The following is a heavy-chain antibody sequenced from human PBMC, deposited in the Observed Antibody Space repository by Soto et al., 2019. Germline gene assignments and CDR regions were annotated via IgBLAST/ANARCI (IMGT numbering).Heavy chain of an antibody. CDR2: INPNSGGT. CDR1: GYTFTGYY. V-gene: IGHV1-2*04. D-gene: IGHD3-3*01. Sequence: QVQLVQSGAEVKKPGASVKVSCKASGYTFTGYYMHWVRQAPGQGLEWVGWINPNSGGTNYAQKFQGWVTMTRDTSISTAYMELSRLTSDDTAVYYCARGGATSFGVVHHYYYGMDVWGQGTTVTVSS. J-gene: IGHJ6*02. CDR3: ARGGATSFGVVHHYYYGMDV.